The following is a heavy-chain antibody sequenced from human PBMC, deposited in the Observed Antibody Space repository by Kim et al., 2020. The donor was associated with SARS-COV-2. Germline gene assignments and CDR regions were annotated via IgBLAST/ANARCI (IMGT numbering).Heavy chain of an antibody. CDR3: ARIELSTGWYDYYYYAMDV. V-gene: IGHV1-69*13. D-gene: IGHD6-19*01. CDR1: GATFRVYA. CDR2: IVPIIGTA. Sequence: SVKVSCKSSGATFRVYAISWVRQVPGQGLEWMGGIVPIIGTANYAQSFQGRVIITADESTSTAYMELSSLTSEDTAVYYCARIELSTGWYDYYYYAMDVWGQGTTVSVSS. J-gene: IGHJ6*02.